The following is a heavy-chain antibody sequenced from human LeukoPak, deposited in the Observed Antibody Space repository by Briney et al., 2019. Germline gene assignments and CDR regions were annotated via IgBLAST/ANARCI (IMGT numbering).Heavy chain of an antibody. CDR2: LSATGDIT. CDR3: AKDSHPLSSSSWFFES. J-gene: IGHJ4*02. Sequence: GGSLRLSCAGSGFIFKNYVMTWVRQAPGKGLNWVSSLSATGDITYYADSVKGRFTVSRDNSNGTVFLQMNSLRAEDTAVYYCAKDSHPLSSSSWFFESWGQGTLVTVSS. D-gene: IGHD6-13*01. V-gene: IGHV3-23*01. CDR1: GFIFKNYV.